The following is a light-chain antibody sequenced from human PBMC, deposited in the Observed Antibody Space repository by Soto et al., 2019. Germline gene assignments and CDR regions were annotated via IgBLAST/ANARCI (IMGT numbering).Light chain of an antibody. CDR2: DAS. J-gene: IGKJ2*01. V-gene: IGKV3-11*01. CDR1: QSVSSY. CDR3: QQRSNWPPT. Sequence: EIVLTQSPATLSLSPGERATLSCRASQSVSSYLAWYQQKPGQAPRLLIYDASNRATGIPARFSGSGSGTAVSPTTSSLVAQDFAVYYCQQRSNWPPTFGQGTKLEIK.